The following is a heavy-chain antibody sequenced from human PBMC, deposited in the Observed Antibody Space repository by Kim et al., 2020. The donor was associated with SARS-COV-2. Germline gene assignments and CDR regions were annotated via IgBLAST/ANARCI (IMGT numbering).Heavy chain of an antibody. D-gene: IGHD5-12*01. J-gene: IGHJ4*02. V-gene: IGHV4-59*01. CDR2: IYYSGNT. CDR1: GDSISSYY. Sequence: SETLSLTCTVSGDSISSYYWSWIRQPPSKGLEWIGHIYYSGNTNYNPSLKNRLVISLDTSKNLFSLKLTSVTAADTAVYYCARNSGYPDYYFDYWGQGA. CDR3: ARNSGYPDYYFDY.